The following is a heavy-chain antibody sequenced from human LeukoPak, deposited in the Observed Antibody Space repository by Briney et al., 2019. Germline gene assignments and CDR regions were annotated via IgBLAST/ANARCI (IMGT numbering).Heavy chain of an antibody. CDR2: TSSSDAGT. D-gene: IGHD2-21*01. V-gene: IGHV3-23*01. CDR3: ARAPVTSCRGAYCYPFDY. J-gene: IGHJ4*02. CDR1: GFSLSSHA. Sequence: GGPLRLSCAASGFSLSSHAMSWVRQAPGKGLEWVSATSSSDAGTYYADSVRGRFTISRDNSKNTLYLQMNSLRAEDAAVYYCARAPVTSCRGAYCYPFDYWGQGTLVTVSS.